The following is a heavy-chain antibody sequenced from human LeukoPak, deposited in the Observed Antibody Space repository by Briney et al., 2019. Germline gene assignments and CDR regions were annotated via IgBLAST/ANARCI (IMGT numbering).Heavy chain of an antibody. CDR1: GYTFTSYG. CDR2: ISAYNGNT. Sequence: ASVKVSCKASGYTFTSYGISWVRQAPGQGLEWMGWISAYNGNTNYAQKFQGRVTMTTDTSTNTAYMELRSLRSDDTAVYYCATGYSDSLRSPLDSWGQGTLVTVSS. CDR3: ATGYSDSLRSPLDS. V-gene: IGHV1-18*01. J-gene: IGHJ5*01. D-gene: IGHD3-22*01.